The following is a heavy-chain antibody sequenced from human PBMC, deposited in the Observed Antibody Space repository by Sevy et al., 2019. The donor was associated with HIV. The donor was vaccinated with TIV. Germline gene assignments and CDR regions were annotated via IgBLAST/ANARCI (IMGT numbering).Heavy chain of an antibody. V-gene: IGHV4-38-2*01. CDR3: ARWYGVNSAFDI. D-gene: IGHD4-17*01. CDR2: VYHSGSI. CDR1: GYSINSGYY. J-gene: IGHJ3*02. Sequence: SETLSLTCAVSGYSINSGYYWGWIRQPPGKGLEWIGNVYHSGSISYNPSLKSRLTMSADTSKNQFSLKLSSVTAADTAVYYCARWYGVNSAFDIWGQGTMVTVSS.